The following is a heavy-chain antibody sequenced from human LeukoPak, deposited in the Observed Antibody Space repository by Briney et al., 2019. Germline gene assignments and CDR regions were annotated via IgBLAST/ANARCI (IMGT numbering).Heavy chain of an antibody. J-gene: IGHJ4*02. CDR2: ISFDGSAK. D-gene: IGHD6-19*01. CDR1: GFTFANFA. V-gene: IGHV3-30*18. Sequence: GGSLTLSCVASGFTFANFAMHWVRQAPGKGLEWVTFISFDGSAKYYADAAKGRFAISRDNSKNTLYLEMSSLGLQDTAVYFCVEERDRAGYFRYWGQGILVTVSS. CDR3: VEERDRAGYFRY.